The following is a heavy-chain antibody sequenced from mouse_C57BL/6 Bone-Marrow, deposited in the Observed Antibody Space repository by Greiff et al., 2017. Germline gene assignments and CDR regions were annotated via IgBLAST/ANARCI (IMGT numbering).Heavy chain of an antibody. CDR3: ARSSIQAWFAY. D-gene: IGHD2-10*02. V-gene: IGHV5-4*01. Sequence: VESGGGLVKPGGSLKLSCAASGFTFSSYAMSWVRQTPEKRLEWVATISDGGSYTYYPDNVKGRFTISRDNAKNNLYLQMRHLKSEDTAMYYCARSSIQAWFAYWGQGTLVTVSA. J-gene: IGHJ3*01. CDR2: ISDGGSYT. CDR1: GFTFSSYA.